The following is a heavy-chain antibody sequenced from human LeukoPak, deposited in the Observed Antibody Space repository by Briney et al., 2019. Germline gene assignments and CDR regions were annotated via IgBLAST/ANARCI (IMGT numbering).Heavy chain of an antibody. Sequence: GGSLRLSCAASGFTFNTYWMSWVRQAPGKGLEWVANIKQDGSEKYYVDSVKGRFTISRDNSKNTLYLQMNSLRAEDTAVYYCARDRPRDFWSGYSLDYWGQGTLVTVSS. J-gene: IGHJ4*02. CDR3: ARDRPRDFWSGYSLDY. CDR1: GFTFNTYW. CDR2: IKQDGSEK. D-gene: IGHD3-3*01. V-gene: IGHV3-7*03.